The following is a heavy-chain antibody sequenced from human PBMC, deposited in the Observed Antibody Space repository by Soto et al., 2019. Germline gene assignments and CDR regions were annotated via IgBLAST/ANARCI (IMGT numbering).Heavy chain of an antibody. CDR2: INQHGTEK. CDR1: GFNFSNYW. Sequence: EVQLVESGGDLVPPGGSLRLSCVASGFNFSNYWMTWARQAPGKGLEWVANINQHGTEKFYVDSVEGRFSISSDNAYHSVYLQMNSLRAEDTAIYYCATDILDYWGQGTSVTVSS. CDR3: ATDILDY. J-gene: IGHJ4*02. V-gene: IGHV3-7*05.